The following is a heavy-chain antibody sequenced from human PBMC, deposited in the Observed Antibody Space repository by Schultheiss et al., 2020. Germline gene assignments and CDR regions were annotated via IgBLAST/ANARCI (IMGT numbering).Heavy chain of an antibody. D-gene: IGHD3-3*01. CDR2: IRSKANSYAT. CDR1: GFTFSGSA. J-gene: IGHJ6*02. V-gene: IGHV3-73*01. CDR3: ARGLHYDFWSGYYYYGMDV. Sequence: WGSLRLSCAASGFTFSGSAMHWVRQASGKGLEWVGRIRSKANSYATAYAASVKGRFTISRDDSKNTAYLQMNSLKTEDTAVYYCARGLHYDFWSGYYYYGMDVWGQGTTVTVSS.